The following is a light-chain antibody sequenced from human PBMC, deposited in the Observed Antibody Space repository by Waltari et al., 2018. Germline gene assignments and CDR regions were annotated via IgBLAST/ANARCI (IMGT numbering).Light chain of an antibody. J-gene: IGKJ5*01. CDR1: QSVSPN. CDR3: QQYQNWPPIT. V-gene: IGKV3-15*01. Sequence: ETVLTQSPATLSVSPGEAVTLSCRVSQSVSPNLPGYQQKRGQAPRLLIYSTSTRAPGVPDRFSGSGSGTEFTLTITSLQSEDSAMYYCQQYQNWPPITFGQGTRLEIK. CDR2: STS.